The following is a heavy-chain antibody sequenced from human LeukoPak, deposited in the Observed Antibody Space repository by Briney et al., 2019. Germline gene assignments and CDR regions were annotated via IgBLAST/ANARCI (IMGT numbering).Heavy chain of an antibody. J-gene: IGHJ4*02. Sequence: PGGSLRLSCAASGFTFGSYAMYWVRQAPGKGLEWVSGIFASGGSAHYADSVKGRFTISRDNSKNTVYLQMDSLRAEDTATYYCAKTTTGYSSGRYPDWPIEYWGQGTLVTVSS. CDR1: GFTFGSYA. CDR2: IFASGGSA. D-gene: IGHD2-15*01. V-gene: IGHV3-23*01. CDR3: AKTTTGYSSGRYPDWPIEY.